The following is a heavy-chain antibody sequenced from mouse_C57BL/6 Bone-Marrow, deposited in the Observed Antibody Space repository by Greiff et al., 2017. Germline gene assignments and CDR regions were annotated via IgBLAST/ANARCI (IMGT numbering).Heavy chain of an antibody. CDR1: GFSLTSYG. Sequence: VQLQQSGPGLVQPSQSLSITCTVSGFSLTSYGVHWVRQSPGKGLEWLGVIWRGGSTDYNAAFMSRLSITKDNSKSQVFFKMNSLQADDTAIYDCAKNYYGSSPYYYAMDYGGQGTSVTVSS. CDR2: IWRGGST. V-gene: IGHV2-5*01. J-gene: IGHJ4*01. CDR3: AKNYYGSSPYYYAMDY. D-gene: IGHD1-1*01.